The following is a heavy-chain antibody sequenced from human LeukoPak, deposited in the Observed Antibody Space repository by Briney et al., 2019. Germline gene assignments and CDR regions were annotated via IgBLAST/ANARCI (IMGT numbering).Heavy chain of an antibody. V-gene: IGHV3-23*01. J-gene: IGHJ4*02. D-gene: IGHD5-18*01. Sequence: GGSLRLSCAASGFTFSSYAMSWVRQALGKGLEWVSAISGRAGTTYYADSVKGRFTISRDNSKNTLYLQMNGLRAEDTAVYYCAKVDTPVVDPYYFDYWGQGTLVTVSS. CDR2: ISGRAGTT. CDR3: AKVDTPVVDPYYFDY. CDR1: GFTFSSYA.